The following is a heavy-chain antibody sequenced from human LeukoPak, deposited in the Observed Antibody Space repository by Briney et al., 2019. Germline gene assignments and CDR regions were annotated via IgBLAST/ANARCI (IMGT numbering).Heavy chain of an antibody. CDR1: GFTFSDYY. CDR2: ISSSGSTI. CDR3: ARIYYYDSSGYYYYNWFDP. V-gene: IGHV3-11*01. Sequence: GGSLRLSCAASGFTFSDYYMSWIRQAPGKGLEWVSYISSSGSTIYYADSVKGRFTISRDNAKNSLYLQTNSLRAEDTAVYYCARIYYYDSSGYYYYNWFDPWGQGTLVTVSS. J-gene: IGHJ5*02. D-gene: IGHD3-22*01.